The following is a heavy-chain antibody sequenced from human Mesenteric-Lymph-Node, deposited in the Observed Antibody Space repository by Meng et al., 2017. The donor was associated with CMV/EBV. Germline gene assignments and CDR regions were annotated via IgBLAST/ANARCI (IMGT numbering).Heavy chain of an antibody. CDR1: GFTFSDYY. Sequence: GESLKISCAASGFTFSDYYMSWIRQAPGKGLEWVSYTSSSGSTIYYADSVKGRFTISRDNAKNSLYLQMNSLRAEDTAVYYCARDEGGGYCSSTSCSNWGQGTLVTVSS. J-gene: IGHJ4*02. CDR3: ARDEGGGYCSSTSCSN. D-gene: IGHD2-2*01. V-gene: IGHV3-11*01. CDR2: TSSSGSTI.